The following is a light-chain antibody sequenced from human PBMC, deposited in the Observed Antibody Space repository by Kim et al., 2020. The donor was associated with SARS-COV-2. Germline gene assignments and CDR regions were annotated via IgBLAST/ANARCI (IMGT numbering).Light chain of an antibody. CDR1: QSLVFSDGKTY. CDR3: MHGTHWPPSPT. CDR2: KVS. Sequence: DVILTQSPLSLPVTLGQPASISCRSSQSLVFSDGKTYLNWFHQRPGQSPRRLIYKVSNRDSGVPDRVSGSGSGTDFTLKISRVEAEDVGVYYCMHGTHWPPSPTFGGGTKVDIK. V-gene: IGKV2-30*01. J-gene: IGKJ4*01.